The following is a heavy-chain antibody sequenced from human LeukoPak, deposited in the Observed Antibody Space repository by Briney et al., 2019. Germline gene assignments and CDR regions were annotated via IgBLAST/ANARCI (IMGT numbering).Heavy chain of an antibody. V-gene: IGHV3-30-3*01. J-gene: IGHJ4*02. CDR2: ISYDGSNK. CDR1: GFTFSSYA. CDR3: ARSSRPDDYGDS. Sequence: GGSLRLSYAASGFTFSSYAMHWVRQAPGKGLEWVAVISYDGSNKYYADSVKGRFTISRDNSKNTLYLQMNSLRAEDTAVYYCARSSRPDDYGDSWGQGTLVTVSS.